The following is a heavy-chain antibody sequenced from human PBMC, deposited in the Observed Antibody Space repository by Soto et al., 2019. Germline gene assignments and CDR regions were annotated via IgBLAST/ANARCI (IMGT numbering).Heavy chain of an antibody. D-gene: IGHD4-17*01. CDR1: GFTFSSYA. CDR3: AKCTVTTKAVDY. J-gene: IGHJ4*02. Sequence: GESLKISCATSGFTFSSYAMSWVRQAPGKGLEWVSAISGSGGSTYYADSVKGRFTISRDNSKNTLFLQMNSLRAEDTAIYYCAKCTVTTKAVDYWAQGTLVTVSS. V-gene: IGHV3-23*01. CDR2: ISGSGGST.